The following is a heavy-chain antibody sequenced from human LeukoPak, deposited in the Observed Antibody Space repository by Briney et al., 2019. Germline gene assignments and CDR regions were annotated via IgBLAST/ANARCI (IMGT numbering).Heavy chain of an antibody. CDR2: INPSGGST. J-gene: IGHJ5*02. CDR1: GYTFTNYY. V-gene: IGHV1-46*01. CDR3: ARGGVGATTYVWFDP. D-gene: IGHD1-26*01. Sequence: ASVKVSCKASGYTFTNYYVHWVRQAPGQGLECMGIINPSGGSTSYAQKFQGRVTMTRDMSTSTVYMELSSLRSEDTAVYYCARGGVGATTYVWFDPWGQGTLVTVSS.